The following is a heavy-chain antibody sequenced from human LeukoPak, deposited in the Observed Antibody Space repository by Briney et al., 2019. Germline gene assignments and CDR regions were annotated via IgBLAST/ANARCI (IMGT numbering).Heavy chain of an antibody. CDR2: IYYSGST. D-gene: IGHD3-9*01. CDR1: GGSVSSGSYY. V-gene: IGHV4-61*01. J-gene: IGHJ4*02. Sequence: SETLSLTCTVSGGSVSSGSYYWSWIRQPPGKGLEWLGYIYYSGSTNYNPSLKSRVTISVDMSKNQFSLKLSSVTAADTAVYYCARGRYLDWLPYYFDYWGQGTLVTVSS. CDR3: ARGRYLDWLPYYFDY.